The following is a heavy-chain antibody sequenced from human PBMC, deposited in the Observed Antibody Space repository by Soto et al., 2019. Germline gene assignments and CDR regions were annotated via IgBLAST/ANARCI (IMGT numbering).Heavy chain of an antibody. CDR3: ARNARYYYGSGSPDAFDI. J-gene: IGHJ3*02. D-gene: IGHD3-10*01. CDR2: IYYSGST. V-gene: IGHV4-31*03. Sequence: QVQLQESGPGLVKPSQTLSLTCTVSGGSISSGGYYWSWIRQHPGKGLEWIGYIYYSGSTYYNPXXKSRVTISVDXXKXQXXLKLSSVTAADTAVYYCARNARYYYGSGSPDAFDIWGQGTMVTVSS. CDR1: GGSISSGGYY.